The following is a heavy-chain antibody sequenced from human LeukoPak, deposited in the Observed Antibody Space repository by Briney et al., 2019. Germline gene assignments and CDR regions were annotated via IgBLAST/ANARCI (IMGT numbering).Heavy chain of an antibody. J-gene: IGHJ4*02. CDR2: ISYDGSNK. Sequence: PGGSLRLSCAASGFTFSSYAMHWVRQAPGKGLEWVAVISYDGSNKYYADSVKGRFTISRDNSKNTLYLQINSLRAEDTAVYYCARLNLIADIDYWGQGTLVTVSS. D-gene: IGHD2-21*01. CDR1: GFTFSSYA. V-gene: IGHV3-30-3*01. CDR3: ARLNLIADIDY.